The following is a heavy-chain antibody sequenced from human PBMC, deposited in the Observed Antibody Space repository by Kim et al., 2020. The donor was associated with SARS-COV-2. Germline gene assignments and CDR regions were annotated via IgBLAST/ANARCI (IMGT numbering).Heavy chain of an antibody. Sequence: GGSLRLSCAASGFTFSSYSMNWVRQAPGEGLEWVSSISSSSSYIYYADSVKGRFTISRDNAKNSLYLQMNSLRAEDTAVYYCARDPIGFLFYYYGMDVWGQGTTVTVSS. CDR1: GFTFSSYS. V-gene: IGHV3-21*01. CDR2: ISSSSSYI. D-gene: IGHD2-21*01. CDR3: ARDPIGFLFYYYGMDV. J-gene: IGHJ6*02.